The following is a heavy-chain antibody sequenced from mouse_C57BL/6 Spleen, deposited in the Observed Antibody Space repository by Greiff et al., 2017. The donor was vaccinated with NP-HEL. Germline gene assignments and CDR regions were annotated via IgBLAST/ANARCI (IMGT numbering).Heavy chain of an antibody. CDR2: IYPGSGST. CDR3: AKGDQWYFDV. J-gene: IGHJ1*03. D-gene: IGHD3-3*01. Sequence: VQLQQSGAELVKPGASVKMSCKASGYTFTSYWITWVKQRPGQGLEWIGDIYPGSGSTNYNEKFKSKATLTVDTSSSTAYMQLSSLTSEDSAVYYCAKGDQWYFDVWGTGTTVTVSS. V-gene: IGHV1-55*01. CDR1: GYTFTSYW.